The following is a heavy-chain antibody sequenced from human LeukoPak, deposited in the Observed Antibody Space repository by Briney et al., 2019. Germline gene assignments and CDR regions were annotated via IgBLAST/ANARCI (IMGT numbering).Heavy chain of an antibody. Sequence: PSETLSLTCTVSGGSISSSTYYWGWIRQSPGKGLEWIGSINYSGSTYYNPSLKSRVTISVDTSKNQFSLKLSSVTAADTAVYYCARLISWFLGATKYYFDYWGQGTLVTVSS. D-gene: IGHD1-26*01. J-gene: IGHJ4*02. CDR3: ARLISWFLGATKYYFDY. CDR2: INYSGST. V-gene: IGHV4-39*01. CDR1: GGSISSSTYY.